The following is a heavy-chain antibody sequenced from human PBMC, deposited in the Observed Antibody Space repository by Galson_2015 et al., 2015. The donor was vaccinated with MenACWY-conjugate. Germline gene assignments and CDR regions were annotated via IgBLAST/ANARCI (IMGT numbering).Heavy chain of an antibody. CDR1: GDTFSNYG. D-gene: IGHD3-22*01. J-gene: IGHJ5*02. V-gene: IGHV1-69*04. CDR3: AREGTYTSGFPNALDL. CDR2: IYPVIGLA. Sequence: SVKVSCKASGDTFSNYGVTWVRQAPGQGLEWMGRIYPVIGLANSAQKFKGRVSITADNTATTGFMELSSLRPDDAAIYYCAREGTYTSGFPNALDLWGQGTLVT.